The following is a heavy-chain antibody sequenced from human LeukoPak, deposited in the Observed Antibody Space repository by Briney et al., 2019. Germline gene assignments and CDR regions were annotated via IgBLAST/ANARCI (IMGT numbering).Heavy chain of an antibody. CDR2: INPNSGGT. D-gene: IGHD3-10*01. Sequence: ASVKVSCKASGYTFTGYYMHWVRQAPGQGLEWMEWINPNSGGTNYAQKFQGRVTMTRDTSISTAYMELSRLRSDDTAVYYCARKGGRYYGSGSYSPIDYWGQGTLVTVSS. J-gene: IGHJ4*02. CDR1: GYTFTGYY. V-gene: IGHV1-2*02. CDR3: ARKGGRYYGSGSYSPIDY.